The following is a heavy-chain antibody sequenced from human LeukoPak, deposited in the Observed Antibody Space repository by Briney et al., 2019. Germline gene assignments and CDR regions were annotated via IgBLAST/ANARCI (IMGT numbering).Heavy chain of an antibody. Sequence: GGSLRLSCAASGFTFSSYSMNWVRQAPGKGLEWVSSISSSSSYIYYADSVKGRFTIARDNAKNSLYLQMNSLRAEDTAVYYCASDPIPNPYYYYGMDVWGKGTTVTVSS. CDR2: ISSSSSYI. CDR3: ASDPIPNPYYYYGMDV. J-gene: IGHJ6*04. CDR1: GFTFSSYS. V-gene: IGHV3-21*01.